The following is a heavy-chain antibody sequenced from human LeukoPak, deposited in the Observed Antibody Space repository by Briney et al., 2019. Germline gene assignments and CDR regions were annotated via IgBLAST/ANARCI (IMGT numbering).Heavy chain of an antibody. V-gene: IGHV3-48*04. D-gene: IGHD6-19*01. CDR1: GFTFSRYS. CDR3: ARARIGVAGSPFDH. Sequence: GSLRLSCAACGFTFSRYSMYWVRQVPGEGLEWGSYISCGSITIYYAASVKGRVTISRDNAENSLCLQMNSLRAEDTAGYFWARARIGVAGSPFDHWGEGTLVTVSS. J-gene: IGHJ4*02. CDR2: ISCGSITI.